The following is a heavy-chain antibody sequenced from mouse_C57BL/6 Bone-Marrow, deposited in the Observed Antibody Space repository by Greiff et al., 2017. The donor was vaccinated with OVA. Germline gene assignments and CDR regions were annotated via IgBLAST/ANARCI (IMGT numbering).Heavy chain of an antibody. J-gene: IGHJ4*01. CDR2: ISYSGST. Sequence: EVKLMESGPGLAKPSQTLSLTCSVTGYSITSDYWNWIRKFPGNKLEYMGYISYSGSTYYNPSLKSRISITRDTSKNQYYLQLNSVTTEDTAAYYCARESNNVGYAMDYWGQGTSVTVSS. CDR3: ARESNNVGYAMDY. D-gene: IGHD2-5*01. V-gene: IGHV3-8*01. CDR1: GYSITSDY.